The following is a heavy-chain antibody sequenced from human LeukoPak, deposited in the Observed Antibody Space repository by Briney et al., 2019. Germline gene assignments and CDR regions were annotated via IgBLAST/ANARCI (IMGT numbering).Heavy chain of an antibody. CDR1: GYTFTGYY. CDR3: AREVYCSSTSCHNWFDP. Sequence: ASVKVSCKASGYTFTGYYMHWVRQAPGQGLEWMGWINPNSGGTNYAQKSQGRVTMTRDTSISTAYMELSRLRSDDTAVYYCAREVYCSSTSCHNWFDPWGQGTLVTVSS. CDR2: INPNSGGT. V-gene: IGHV1-2*02. D-gene: IGHD2-2*01. J-gene: IGHJ5*02.